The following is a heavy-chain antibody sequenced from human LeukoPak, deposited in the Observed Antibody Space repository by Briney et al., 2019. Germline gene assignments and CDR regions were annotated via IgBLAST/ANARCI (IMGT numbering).Heavy chain of an antibody. D-gene: IGHD3-22*01. CDR3: AKVDYYDSSAEAYYFDY. V-gene: IGHV3-30*18. CDR2: ISYDGSNK. J-gene: IGHJ4*02. Sequence: SGGSPRLSCAASGFTFSSYGMHWVRQAPGKGLEWVAVISYDGSNKYYADSVKGRFTISRDNSKNTLYLQMNSLRAEDTAVYYCAKVDYYDSSAEAYYFDYWGQGTLVTVSS. CDR1: GFTFSSYG.